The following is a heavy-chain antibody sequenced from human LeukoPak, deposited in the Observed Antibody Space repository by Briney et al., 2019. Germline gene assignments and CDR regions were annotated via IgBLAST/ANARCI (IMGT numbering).Heavy chain of an antibody. V-gene: IGHV3-20*04. CDR3: ARELEIAVAGTLGY. J-gene: IGHJ4*02. D-gene: IGHD6-19*01. CDR2: INWNGGST. CDR1: GFTFDDYG. Sequence: GGSLRLSCAASGFTFDDYGMSWVRQAPGKGLEWVSGINWNGGSTGYADSVKGRFTISRDNAKNSLYLQMKSLRAEDTAVYYCARELEIAVAGTLGYWGQGTLVTVSS.